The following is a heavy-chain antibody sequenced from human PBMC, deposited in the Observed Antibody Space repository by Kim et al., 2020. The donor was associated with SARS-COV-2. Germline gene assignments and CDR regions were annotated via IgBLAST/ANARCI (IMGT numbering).Heavy chain of an antibody. D-gene: IGHD1-26*01. CDR2: MSYSGDA. Sequence: SETLSLTCTVSDASIRTYYWSWVRQPPEKGLEWIGHMSYSGDANSNPSLESRVSISIDTSKNQVSLKLNSVTAADTAVYYCARDSQYRGSYFDDYFDSWGQGTLVTVSS. V-gene: IGHV4-59*13. J-gene: IGHJ4*02. CDR1: DASIRTYY. CDR3: ARDSQYRGSYFDDYFDS.